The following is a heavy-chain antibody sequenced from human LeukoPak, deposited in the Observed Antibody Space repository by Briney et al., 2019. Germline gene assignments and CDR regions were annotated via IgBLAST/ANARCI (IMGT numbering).Heavy chain of an antibody. CDR1: DASISSDNYY. Sequence: PSQTLSLTCTVTDASISSDNYYWSWIRQPPGKGLEWIGHIYYNGSPYYNSSLKSRVTISVDTSKNQFSLKLNSVTAADTAVYYCASFGSINGDLDNWGQGALVTVSS. CDR3: ASFGSINGDLDN. J-gene: IGHJ4*02. D-gene: IGHD4-17*01. CDR2: IYYNGSP. V-gene: IGHV4-30-4*01.